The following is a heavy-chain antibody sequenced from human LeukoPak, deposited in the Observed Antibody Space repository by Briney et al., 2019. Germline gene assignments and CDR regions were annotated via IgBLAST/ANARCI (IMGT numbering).Heavy chain of an antibody. J-gene: IGHJ4*02. CDR3: ARDRKYQLLSISSGFDY. CDR2: IYHSGST. D-gene: IGHD2-2*01. Sequence: SETLSLTCTVSGYSISSGYYWGWIRQPPAKGLEWIGSIYHSGSTYYNPSLKSRVTISVDTSKNQFSLKLSSVTAADTAVYYCARDRKYQLLSISSGFDYWGQGTLVTVSS. CDR1: GYSISSGYY. V-gene: IGHV4-38-2*02.